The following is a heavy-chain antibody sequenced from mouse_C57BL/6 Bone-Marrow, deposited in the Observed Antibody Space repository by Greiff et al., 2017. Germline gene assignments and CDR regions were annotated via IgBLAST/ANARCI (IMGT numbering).Heavy chain of an antibody. Sequence: EVQRVQSGGDLVKPGGSLKLSCAASGFTFSSYGMSWVRQTPDKRLEWVATISTGGSYTYYPDSVKGRFTIPRATAKNTLYLQMSSRKSEDTAMYYCARQMRYYGTSCADWGQGTLVTVSA. D-gene: IGHD1-1*01. J-gene: IGHJ3*01. CDR3: ARQMRYYGTSCAD. CDR1: GFTFSSYG. V-gene: IGHV5-6*01. CDR2: ISTGGSYT.